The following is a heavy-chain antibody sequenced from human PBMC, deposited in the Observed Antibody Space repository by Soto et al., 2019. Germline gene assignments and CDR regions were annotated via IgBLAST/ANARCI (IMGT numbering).Heavy chain of an antibody. CDR3: ARRSYDSLFDMDV. J-gene: IGHJ6*03. D-gene: IGHD3-3*01. V-gene: IGHV4-59*08. CDR1: GGSISSYY. CDR2: IYYSGST. Sequence: XXTLSLPCTVSGGSISSYYWRWIPQPPGKGLEWIGYIYYSGSTNYNPSLKSRVTISVDTSKNQFSLKLSSVNAADTAVYYCARRSYDSLFDMDVWGKGTPVTVSS.